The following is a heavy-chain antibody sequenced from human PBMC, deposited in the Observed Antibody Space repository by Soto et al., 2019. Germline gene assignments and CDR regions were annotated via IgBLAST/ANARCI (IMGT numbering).Heavy chain of an antibody. CDR3: AKDFKISGGHYGSLNYYYGMDV. D-gene: IGHD3-10*01. V-gene: IGHV3-30*18. CDR1: GFTFSAFG. J-gene: IGHJ6*02. CDR2: ISYDGILK. Sequence: LRLSCETSGFTFSAFGMHWVRQAPGKGLEWVAIISYDGILKYYADSVKGRFTISRDTSKSALYLQMNSLRPEDTAVYYCAKDFKISGGHYGSLNYYYGMDVWGQGTTVTVSS.